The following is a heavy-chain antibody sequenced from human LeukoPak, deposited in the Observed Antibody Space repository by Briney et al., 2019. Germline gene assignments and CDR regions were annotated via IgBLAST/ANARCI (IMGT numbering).Heavy chain of an antibody. CDR2: ISNSGGST. V-gene: IGHV3-23*01. Sequence: GGSLRLSCAASGFTFTSYSMSWVRQAPGKGLEWVSTISNSGGSTYYADSVKGRFTISRDNSNNTLYLQMNSLRSEDTAVYYCATSYDSSGYFVGDDAFDIWGQGTMVTVSS. CDR1: GFTFTSYS. D-gene: IGHD3-22*01. CDR3: ATSYDSSGYFVGDDAFDI. J-gene: IGHJ3*02.